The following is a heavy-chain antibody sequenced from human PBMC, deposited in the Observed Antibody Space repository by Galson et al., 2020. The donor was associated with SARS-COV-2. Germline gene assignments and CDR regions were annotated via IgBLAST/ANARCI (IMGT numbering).Heavy chain of an antibody. CDR1: GFSLSTSGMC. CDR2: IDWDDDK. D-gene: IGHD3-9*01. V-gene: IGHV2-70*01. Sequence: SGPTLVKPTQTLTLTCTFPGFSLSTSGMCVSWIRQPPGKALEWLALIDWDDDKYYSTSLKTRLTISKDTSKNQVDLTMTNMDPVDTATYYCARIRYDILTGYHYGMDVWGQGTTVTVSS. CDR3: ARIRYDILTGYHYGMDV. J-gene: IGHJ6*02.